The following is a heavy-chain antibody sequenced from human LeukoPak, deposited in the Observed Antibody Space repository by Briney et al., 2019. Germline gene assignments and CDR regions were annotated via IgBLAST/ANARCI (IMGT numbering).Heavy chain of an antibody. D-gene: IGHD1-26*01. V-gene: IGHV4-59*08. Sequence: SETLSLTCTVSGGSISSYYWSWIRQPPGKGLEWIGYIYYSGSTNYNPSLKSRVTISVDTSKNQFSLKLSSVTAADTAVYYCARHRPIMYSGIHDDWFDPWGQGTLVTVSS. J-gene: IGHJ5*02. CDR1: GGSISSYY. CDR3: ARHRPIMYSGIHDDWFDP. CDR2: IYYSGST.